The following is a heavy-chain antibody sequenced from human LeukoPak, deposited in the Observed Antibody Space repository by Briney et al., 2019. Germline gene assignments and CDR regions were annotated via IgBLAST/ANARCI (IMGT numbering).Heavy chain of an antibody. CDR1: GGTFSSYA. CDR3: SRGEVDGPDFDY. J-gene: IGHJ4*02. CDR2: INPNSAT. D-gene: IGHD1-26*01. Sequence: ASVKVSCKASGGTFSSYAISWVRQAPGQGLEWMGGINPNSATNYAQKFQGRVTMTRDTPTSTAYMELSRLTSDDMAVYYCSRGEVDGPDFDYWGQGTPVTVPS. V-gene: IGHV1-2*02.